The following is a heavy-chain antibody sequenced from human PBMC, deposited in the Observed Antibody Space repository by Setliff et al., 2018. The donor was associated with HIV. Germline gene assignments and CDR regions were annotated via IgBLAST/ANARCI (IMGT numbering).Heavy chain of an antibody. D-gene: IGHD3-16*02. CDR2: IIPTFGTS. CDR1: RGTFSSFA. Sequence: GASVKVSCKTSRGTFSSFALSWVRQAPGQGLEWMGGIIPTFGTSNYAQKFQGRVTITADESMTTAYMELSGLKYEDTAVYYCARLNYRDSDGQLWWHYFDIWGRGALVTVSS. CDR3: ARLNYRDSDGQLWWHYFDI. J-gene: IGHJ2*01. V-gene: IGHV1-69*13.